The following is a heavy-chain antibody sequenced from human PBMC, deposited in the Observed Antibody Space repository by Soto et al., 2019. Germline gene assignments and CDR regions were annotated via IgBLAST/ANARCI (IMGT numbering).Heavy chain of an antibody. CDR1: GFTFSSYS. Sequence: EVQLVESGGGLVKPGGSLRLSCAASGFTFSSYSMNWVRQAPGKGLEWVSSISSSSSYIYYADSVKGRFTISRDNAKNPLYLQMNSLRAEDTAVYYWARERGGGYFDYWGQGTLVTVSS. J-gene: IGHJ4*02. V-gene: IGHV3-21*01. CDR3: ARERGGGYFDY. CDR2: ISSSSSYI. D-gene: IGHD3-16*01.